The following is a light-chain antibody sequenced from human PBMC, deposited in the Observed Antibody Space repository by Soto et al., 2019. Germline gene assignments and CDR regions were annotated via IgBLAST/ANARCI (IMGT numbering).Light chain of an antibody. J-gene: IGLJ1*01. V-gene: IGLV1-44*01. CDR2: STS. CDR3: AAWDDSLNGLYV. CDR1: SSNIGSNS. Sequence: QSVLTQSPSASGTPGQRVTISCSGSSSNIGSNSVNWYQQLPGTAPKLLVYSTSQRPSGVPDRFSGSKSGTSASLAISALQSEDEADYFCAAWDDSLNGLYVFGTGTKVTVL.